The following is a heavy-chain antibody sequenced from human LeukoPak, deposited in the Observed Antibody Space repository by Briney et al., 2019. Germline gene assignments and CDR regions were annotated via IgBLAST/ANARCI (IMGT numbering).Heavy chain of an antibody. Sequence: GASVKVSCKASGYTFTSYYMHWVRQAPGQGLEWMGIISPSGGSTSYAQKFQGRVTMTRDTSTSTVYMELSSLRSEDTAVYYCAREDTAVAGVDYWGQGTLVTVSS. CDR2: ISPSGGST. J-gene: IGHJ4*02. D-gene: IGHD6-19*01. CDR3: AREDTAVAGVDY. V-gene: IGHV1-46*01. CDR1: GYTFTSYY.